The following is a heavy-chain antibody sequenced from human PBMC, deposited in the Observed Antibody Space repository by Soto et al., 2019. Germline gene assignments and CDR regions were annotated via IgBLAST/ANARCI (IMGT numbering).Heavy chain of an antibody. V-gene: IGHV3-30*18. CDR2: ISYDVTNK. CDR1: GFSFRSYG. Sequence: QVQLVESGGGVVQPGRSLRLSCAASGFSFRSYGMHWVRQAPGKGLEWVAVISYDVTNKYYADSVKGRFTISRDNSKNTLYLQMNSLRAEDTAVYYCAKDLRIAVAGTDYFDSWGQGTLVTVSS. D-gene: IGHD6-19*01. J-gene: IGHJ4*02. CDR3: AKDLRIAVAGTDYFDS.